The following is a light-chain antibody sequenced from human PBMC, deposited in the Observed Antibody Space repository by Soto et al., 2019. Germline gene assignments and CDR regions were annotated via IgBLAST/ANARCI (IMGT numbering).Light chain of an antibody. CDR1: QSISSY. CDR3: QQSYSTPT. V-gene: IGKV1-39*01. Sequence: IQMTQSPSSLSASVGDRVTITCRASQSISSYLNCYQQKPGKAPVLLIYAASNLQSGVPSRFGGSGSGTDFTLTISSLQPEDFATYYCQQSYSTPTFGGGTKVDIK. CDR2: AAS. J-gene: IGKJ4*01.